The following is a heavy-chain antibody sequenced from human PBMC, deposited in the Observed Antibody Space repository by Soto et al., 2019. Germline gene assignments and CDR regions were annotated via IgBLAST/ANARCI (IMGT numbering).Heavy chain of an antibody. CDR2: IWYDGSKK. CDR3: ARDASYYSLRSGYYPSRNGMDV. Sequence: VQVVESGGGVVQPGRSLRLSCAASGFTFSSFGMHWVRQAPGKGLEWVSLIWYDGSKKSYGDSVKGRFTISRDNSRNTVYLQRNSLRADDTAVYYCARDASYYSLRSGYYPSRNGMDVWGQGTTVTVSS. D-gene: IGHD3-3*01. J-gene: IGHJ6*02. V-gene: IGHV3-33*01. CDR1: GFTFSSFG.